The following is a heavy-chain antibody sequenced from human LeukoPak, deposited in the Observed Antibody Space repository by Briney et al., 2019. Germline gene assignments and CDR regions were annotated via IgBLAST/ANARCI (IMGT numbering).Heavy chain of an antibody. CDR2: ISGSGGST. J-gene: IGHJ4*02. D-gene: IGHD3-22*01. CDR1: GFTFSSYA. CDR3: AGSISGNDYYFFSY. V-gene: IGHV3-23*01. Sequence: GGSLRLSCAASGFTFSSYAMSWVRQAPGKGLEWVSAISGSGGSTNYADSVKGRFTISRDNSKNTLYLQMNSLRAEDTAVYYCAGSISGNDYYFFSYWGQGTLVTVSS.